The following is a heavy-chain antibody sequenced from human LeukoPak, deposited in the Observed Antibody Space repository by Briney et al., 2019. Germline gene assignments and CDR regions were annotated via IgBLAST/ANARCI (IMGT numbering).Heavy chain of an antibody. J-gene: IGHJ4*02. D-gene: IGHD4/OR15-4a*01. CDR2: ITPSGHT. CDR3: GQDWAWGAFGH. V-gene: IGHV3-23*01. Sequence: QPGGSLRLSCAASGFTFSIYGMNWVRQAPGKGLKWVSGITPSGHTYYAASVQGRFTIHRDNSKNTLYLQMNRLGAEDTAIYYCGQDWAWGAFGHWGQGTLVTVSS. CDR1: GFTFSIYG.